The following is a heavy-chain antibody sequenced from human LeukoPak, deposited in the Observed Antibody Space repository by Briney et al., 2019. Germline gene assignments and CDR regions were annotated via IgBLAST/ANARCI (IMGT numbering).Heavy chain of an antibody. CDR1: GGSISSSSYY. Sequence: SETLSLTCTVSGGSISSSSYYWGWIRQPPGKGLEWIGSIYYSGSTYYNPSLKSRVTISVDTSKNQFSLKLSSVTAADTAVYYCARASEWDYWGQGTLVTVSS. V-gene: IGHV4-39*07. CDR2: IYYSGST. J-gene: IGHJ4*02. CDR3: ARASEWDY. D-gene: IGHD3-3*01.